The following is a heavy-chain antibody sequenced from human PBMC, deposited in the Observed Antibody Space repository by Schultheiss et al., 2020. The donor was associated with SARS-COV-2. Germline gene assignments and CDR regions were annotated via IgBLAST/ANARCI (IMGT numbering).Heavy chain of an antibody. D-gene: IGHD6-6*01. Sequence: SQTLSLTCTVSGGSISSGGYYWSWIRQHPGKGLEWIGYIYYSGSTYYNPSLKSLVTISVDTSKNQFSLKLSSVTAADTAVYYCARHKGGYSSSSGEFDYWGQGTLVTVSS. CDR1: GGSISSGGYY. V-gene: IGHV4-31*01. CDR2: IYYSGST. J-gene: IGHJ4*02. CDR3: ARHKGGYSSSSGEFDY.